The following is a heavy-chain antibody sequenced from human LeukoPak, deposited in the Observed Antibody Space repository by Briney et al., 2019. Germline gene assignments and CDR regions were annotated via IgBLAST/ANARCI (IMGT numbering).Heavy chain of an antibody. CDR3: TRGSLKSDFWSGYSQLFDY. D-gene: IGHD3-3*01. V-gene: IGHV3-49*04. CDR1: GFTFGDYA. Sequence: GGPLRLSCTTSGFTFGDYAMSWVRQAPGKGLEWVGFIRSKAYGGTTEYAASVKGRFTISRDDSKSIAYLQMNSLKTEDTAVYYCTRGSLKSDFWSGYSQLFDYWGQGTLVTVSS. J-gene: IGHJ4*02. CDR2: IRSKAYGGTT.